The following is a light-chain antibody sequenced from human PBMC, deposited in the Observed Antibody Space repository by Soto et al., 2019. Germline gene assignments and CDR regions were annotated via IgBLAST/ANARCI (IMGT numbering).Light chain of an antibody. CDR1: SSDVGAYNY. CDR2: EVS. Sequence: QSALTQPASVSGSPGQSITISCTGTSSDVGAYNYVSWFQHHPGKAPKLIIYEVSNRPSGVSNRFSGSKSVNAASLTISGLQAEDEADYYCSSFTSGTTHFVFGTGTKLTVL. V-gene: IGLV2-14*01. CDR3: SSFTSGTTHFV. J-gene: IGLJ1*01.